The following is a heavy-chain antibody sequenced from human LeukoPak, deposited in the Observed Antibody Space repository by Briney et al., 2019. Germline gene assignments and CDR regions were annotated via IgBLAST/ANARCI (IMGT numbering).Heavy chain of an antibody. J-gene: IGHJ4*02. CDR3: ASTDWNYAR. Sequence: SETLSLTCTVSGGSINSHYWSWMRQSPGKGLEWIGYIYYSGSTNYNPSLKSRVTISLDTSKIQFSLQLSSVTAADTAVYYCASTDWNYARWGQGILVTVSS. D-gene: IGHD1-7*01. CDR2: IYYSGST. V-gene: IGHV4-59*08. CDR1: GGSINSHY.